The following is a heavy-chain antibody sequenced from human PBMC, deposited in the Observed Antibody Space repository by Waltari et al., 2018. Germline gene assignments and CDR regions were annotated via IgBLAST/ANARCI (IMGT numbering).Heavy chain of an antibody. J-gene: IGHJ6*02. CDR1: GDSVSSNNAA. D-gene: IGHD1-1*01. CDR2: TYYRAKWYN. CDR3: ARQRTTTYYYGLDV. Sequence: QVQLQQSGPGLVKPSQTLSLTCAISGDSVSSNNAAWNWIRQSPSRGLEWRGRTYYRAKWYNKYAESVKSRISINPDTSKNQFSLQLNSVTPEDTAVYYCARQRTTTYYYGLDVWGQGATVAVSS. V-gene: IGHV6-1*01.